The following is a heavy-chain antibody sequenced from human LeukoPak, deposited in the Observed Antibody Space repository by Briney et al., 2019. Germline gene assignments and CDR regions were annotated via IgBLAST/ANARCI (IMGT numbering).Heavy chain of an antibody. CDR1: GGSISSGGYS. D-gene: IGHD6-25*01. V-gene: IGHV4-61*08. CDR2: IYYSGST. Sequence: PSETLSLTCAVSGGSISSGGYSWSWIRQPPGKGLEWIGYIYYSGSTNYNPSLKSRVTISVDTSKNQFSLKLSSVTAADTAVYYCARGGGAFDIWGQGTMVTVSS. CDR3: ARGGGAFDI. J-gene: IGHJ3*02.